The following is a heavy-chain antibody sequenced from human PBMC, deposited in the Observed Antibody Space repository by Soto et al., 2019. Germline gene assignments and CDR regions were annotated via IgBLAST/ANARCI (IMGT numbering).Heavy chain of an antibody. D-gene: IGHD3-16*02. J-gene: IGHJ6*02. CDR2: LYSGTT. V-gene: IGHV4-39*01. Sequence: QLQLQESGPGLVKPSETLSLTCTVSGDSIRSGSYYWGWIRQPPGKGLEWIGGLYSGTTYYNPSLKSRVTILVDTSTSQVSLKLSSVTTADTAVYYCGGLTTYQRDWEGYHYYGVDVWGQGTAVTVSS. CDR3: GGLTTYQRDWEGYHYYGVDV. CDR1: GDSIRSGSYY.